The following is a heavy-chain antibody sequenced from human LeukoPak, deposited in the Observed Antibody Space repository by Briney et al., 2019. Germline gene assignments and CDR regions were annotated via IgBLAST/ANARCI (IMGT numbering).Heavy chain of an antibody. CDR1: GGSISSNY. Sequence: PSETLSLTCTVSGGSISSNYWSWIRQPPGKGLEWIGYIYYSGSTNYNPSLKSRVTISVDTSKNQFSLKLNSVTAADTAVYYCARMIRYYDSSGYVNWFDPWGRGTLVTVSS. CDR2: IYYSGST. J-gene: IGHJ5*02. V-gene: IGHV4-59*01. D-gene: IGHD3-22*01. CDR3: ARMIRYYDSSGYVNWFDP.